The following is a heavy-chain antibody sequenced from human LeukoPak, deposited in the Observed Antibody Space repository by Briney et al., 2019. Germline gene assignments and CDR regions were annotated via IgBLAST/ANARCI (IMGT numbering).Heavy chain of an antibody. J-gene: IGHJ4*02. Sequence: GGSLRLSCAASGFTFSSYWMSWVRQAPGKGLEWVANIKQDGSEKYYVDSVKGRFTISRDNAKNSLYLQMNSLRAEDTAVYYCARVRGSGSYEGHFDYWGQGTLVTVSS. CDR3: ARVRGSGSYEGHFDY. V-gene: IGHV3-7*01. D-gene: IGHD3-10*01. CDR2: IKQDGSEK. CDR1: GFTFSSYW.